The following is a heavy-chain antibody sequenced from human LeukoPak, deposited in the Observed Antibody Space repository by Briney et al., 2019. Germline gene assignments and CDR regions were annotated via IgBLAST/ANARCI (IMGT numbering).Heavy chain of an antibody. D-gene: IGHD6-19*01. CDR2: IHYSGST. J-gene: IGHJ4*02. CDR1: GGSISSYF. CDR3: ARYGRVWYGFDY. V-gene: IGHV4-59*01. Sequence: SETLSLTCTVSGGSISSYFWSWMRQPPGKGLEWIGYIHYSGSTNYNPSLKGRVTISVDTSKNHFSLRLSSVTAADTAVYYCARYGRVWYGFDYWGQGTLVTVSS.